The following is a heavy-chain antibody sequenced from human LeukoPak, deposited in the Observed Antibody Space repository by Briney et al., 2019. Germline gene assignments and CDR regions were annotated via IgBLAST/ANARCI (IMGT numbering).Heavy chain of an antibody. CDR1: GFTFSSYA. CDR2: ISYDGSNK. D-gene: IGHD6-19*01. Sequence: PGGSLRLSCAASGFTFSSYAMSWVRQAPGKGLEWVAVISYDGSNKYYADSVKGRFTISRDNSKNTLYLQMNSLRAEDTAVYYCARDSQWLVPVSAYYFDYWGQGTLVTVSS. V-gene: IGHV3-30-3*01. J-gene: IGHJ4*02. CDR3: ARDSQWLVPVSAYYFDY.